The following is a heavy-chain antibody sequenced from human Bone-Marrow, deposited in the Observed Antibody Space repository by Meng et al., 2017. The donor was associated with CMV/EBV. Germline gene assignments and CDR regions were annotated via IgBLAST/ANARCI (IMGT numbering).Heavy chain of an antibody. CDR3: ARASTQAENDY. CDR1: GGIFSSYA. Sequence: QVQMVQSGAEVKKPGSSVKVSCKASGGIFSSYAISWVRQAPGQGLEWMGGIIPNGRYTTYAQKFQGRVTLTRDTSTTTVYMELSSLTSEDTAVYYCARASTQAENDYWGQGTLVTVSS. V-gene: IGHV1-69*06. J-gene: IGHJ4*02. D-gene: IGHD2-2*01. CDR2: IIPNGRYT.